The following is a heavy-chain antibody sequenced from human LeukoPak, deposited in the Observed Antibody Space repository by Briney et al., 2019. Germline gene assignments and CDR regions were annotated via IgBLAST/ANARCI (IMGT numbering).Heavy chain of an antibody. CDR1: GGSFSGYY. J-gene: IGHJ6*03. CDR3: ASRKYYYYYMDV. CDR2: INHSGST. Sequence: PSETLSLTCAVYGGSFSGYYWSWIRQPPGKGLELIGEINHSGSTNYNPSLKSRVTISVDTSKNQFSLKLSSVTAADTAVYYCASRKYYYYYMDVWGKGTTVTVSS. V-gene: IGHV4-34*01.